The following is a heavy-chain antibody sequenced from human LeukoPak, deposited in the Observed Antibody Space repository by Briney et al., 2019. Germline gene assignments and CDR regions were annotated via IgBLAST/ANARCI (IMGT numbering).Heavy chain of an antibody. CDR2: ISSSGSTI. CDR3: AGDPNKGSSGYFDY. J-gene: IGHJ4*02. Sequence: GGSPRLSCAASGFTFSDYYMSWIRQAPGKGLEWVSYISSSGSTIYYADSVKGRFTISRDNAKNSLYLQMNSLRAEDTAVYYCAGDPNKGSSGYFDYWGQGTLVTVSS. D-gene: IGHD3-22*01. CDR1: GFTFSDYY. V-gene: IGHV3-11*01.